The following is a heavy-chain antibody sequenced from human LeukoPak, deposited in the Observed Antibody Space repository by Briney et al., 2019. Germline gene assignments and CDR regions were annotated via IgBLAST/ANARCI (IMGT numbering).Heavy chain of an antibody. CDR1: GFTFSSCG. J-gene: IGHJ4*02. Sequence: KPGGSLRLSCAASGFTFSSCGFNWVRRAPGKGLEWVSSIGPTGTDRYYADSVRGRFTISRDNAKNSMYLQMDSLRDEDTAVYYCAAETIGRHYDYWGQGTLLTVSS. CDR3: AAETIGRHYDY. V-gene: IGHV3-21*01. CDR2: IGPTGTDR. D-gene: IGHD1-14*01.